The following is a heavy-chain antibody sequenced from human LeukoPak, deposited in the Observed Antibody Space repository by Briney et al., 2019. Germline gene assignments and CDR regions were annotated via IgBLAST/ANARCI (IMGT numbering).Heavy chain of an antibody. Sequence: GGSLRLSCAASGFTFSSYSMNWVRQAPGKGLEWVSYISSSSSTIYYADSVKGRFTISRDNAKNSLYLQMNSLRAEDTAVYYCARDMWELLRGGKYYFDYWGQGTLVTVSS. J-gene: IGHJ4*02. CDR2: ISSSSSTI. D-gene: IGHD1-26*01. CDR3: ARDMWELLRGGKYYFDY. CDR1: GFTFSSYS. V-gene: IGHV3-48*01.